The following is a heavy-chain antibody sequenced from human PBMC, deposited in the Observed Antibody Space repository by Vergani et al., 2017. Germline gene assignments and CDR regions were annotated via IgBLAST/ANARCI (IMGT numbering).Heavy chain of an antibody. D-gene: IGHD6-6*01. V-gene: IGHV4-61*02. J-gene: IGHJ4*02. CDR2: IYTSGST. Sequence: QVQLQESGPGLVKPSQTLSLTCTVSGGSISSGSYYWSWIRQPAGKGLEWIGRIYTSGSTNYNPSLKSRVTISVDTSKNQFSLKLSSVTAADTAVYYCARDYSSSSFDYWGQGTLVTVSS. CDR3: ARDYSSSSFDY. CDR1: GGSISSGSYY.